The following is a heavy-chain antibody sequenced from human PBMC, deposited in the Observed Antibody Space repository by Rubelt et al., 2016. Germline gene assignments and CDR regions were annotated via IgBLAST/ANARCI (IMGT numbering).Heavy chain of an antibody. CDR1: GASISSRSYF. J-gene: IGHJ4*02. D-gene: IGHD5-18*01. CDR3: ARHPTALDISYFDY. V-gene: IGHV4-39*01. Sequence: QLQLQESGPGLVKPSETLSLTCTVSGASISSRSYFWGWIRQPPGKGLEWIGSTQYSGSTYYNAVLKSRATISVDTSTTQSSRKLSSVTAADTAVYYCARHPTALDISYFDYWGQRTLVTVSS. CDR2: TQYSGST.